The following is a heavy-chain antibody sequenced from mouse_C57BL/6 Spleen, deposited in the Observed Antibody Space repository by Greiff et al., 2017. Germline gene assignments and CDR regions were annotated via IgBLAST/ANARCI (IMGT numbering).Heavy chain of an antibody. J-gene: IGHJ4*01. CDR3: ARGGSSPIYAMDY. CDR2: IHPNSGST. V-gene: IGHV1-64*01. Sequence: QVQLQQPGAELVKPGASVKLSCKASGYTFTSYWMHWVKQRPGQGLEWVGMIHPNSGSTNYNEKFKSKATLTVDKSSSTAYMQLSSLTSEDSAVYYCARGGSSPIYAMDYWGQGTSVTVSS. D-gene: IGHD1-1*01. CDR1: GYTFTSYW.